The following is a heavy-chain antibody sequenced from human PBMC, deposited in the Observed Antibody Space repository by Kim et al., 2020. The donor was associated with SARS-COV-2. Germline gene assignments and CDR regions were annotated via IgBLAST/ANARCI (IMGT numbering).Heavy chain of an antibody. J-gene: IGHJ5*02. CDR3: AIGYCSGGSCYGSFDP. D-gene: IGHD2-15*01. V-gene: IGHV1-3*01. Sequence: KFQGRVTITRDTSASTAYMELSSLRSEDTAVYYCAIGYCSGGSCYGSFDPWGQGTLVTVSS.